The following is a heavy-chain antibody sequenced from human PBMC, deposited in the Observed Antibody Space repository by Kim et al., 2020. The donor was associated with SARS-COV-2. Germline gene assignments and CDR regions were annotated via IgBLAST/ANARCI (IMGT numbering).Heavy chain of an antibody. V-gene: IGHV4-61*02. J-gene: IGHJ2*01. CDR3: ARDLGAYCGGDCYSKAYWYVDL. CDR2: IYTSGST. D-gene: IGHD2-21*02. Sequence: SETLSLTCTVSGGSIRSGSYYWSWIRQPAGKGLEWIGRIYTSGSTNYNPSLKSRVTISVDTSKNQFSLKLSSVTAADTAVYYCARDLGAYCGGDCYSKAYWYVDLWGRGTLVTVSS. CDR1: GGSIRSGSYY.